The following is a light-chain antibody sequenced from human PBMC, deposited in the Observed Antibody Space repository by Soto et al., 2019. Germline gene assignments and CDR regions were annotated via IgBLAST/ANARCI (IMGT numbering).Light chain of an antibody. CDR2: WAS. CDR3: QQYYSPPAT. CDR1: QSVLYSSNNKNY. V-gene: IGKV4-1*01. Sequence: DIVMTQSPDSLAVSLGERATINCKSSQSVLYSSNNKNYLAWYQQKPGQPPKLLIYWASTRESGVPDRFSGSWAGTDFTLTISSLQAEDVAVYYCQQYYSPPATFGQGTKLEIK. J-gene: IGKJ2*01.